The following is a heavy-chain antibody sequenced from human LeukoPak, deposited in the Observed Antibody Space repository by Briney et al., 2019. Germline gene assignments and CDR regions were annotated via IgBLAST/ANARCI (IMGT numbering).Heavy chain of an antibody. Sequence: PGGSLRLSCAASGFTFSSYAMSWVRQAPGKGLEWVSAISGSGGTTYYADSVKGRFTMSRDNSKNTLYLQMNSLRAEDTAVYYCARVARGGPYNWFDPWGQGTLVTVSS. D-gene: IGHD3-10*01. CDR3: ARVARGGPYNWFDP. CDR2: ISGSGGTT. V-gene: IGHV3-23*01. J-gene: IGHJ5*02. CDR1: GFTFSSYA.